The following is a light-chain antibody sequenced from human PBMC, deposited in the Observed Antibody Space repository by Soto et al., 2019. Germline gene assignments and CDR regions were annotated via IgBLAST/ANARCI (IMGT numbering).Light chain of an antibody. CDR3: QQYGSSRT. CDR1: ESISRDY. Sequence: EIVLTQSPGTLSLSPGQRATLSCRASESISRDYLAWYQQKPGQAPRLLIYGASSRATGIPDRFSGSGSGTDFTLTISRLEPEDFAVYYCQQYGSSRTFGQGTKGDIK. CDR2: GAS. V-gene: IGKV3-20*01. J-gene: IGKJ1*01.